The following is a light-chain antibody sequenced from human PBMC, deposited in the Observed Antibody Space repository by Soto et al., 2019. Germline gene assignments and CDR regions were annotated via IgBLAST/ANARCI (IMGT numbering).Light chain of an antibody. CDR1: QSVSNNY. J-gene: IGKJ1*01. CDR2: GAS. CDR3: EQYDYSPPWT. V-gene: IGKV3-20*01. Sequence: EIVLTQSPGTLSLSPGERATLSCRASQSVSNNYLAWYQQKPGQAPRLLIYGASVRATDITDRFSGSGSGTDFTLTISRLEPEDFAVYYCEQYDYSPPWTFGQGTKVEIK.